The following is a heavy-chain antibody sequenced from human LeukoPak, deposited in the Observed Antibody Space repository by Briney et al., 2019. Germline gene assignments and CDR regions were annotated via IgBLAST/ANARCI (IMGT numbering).Heavy chain of an antibody. CDR2: IYYSGST. CDR1: GGSISSSSYY. Sequence: PSETLSLTCTVSGGSISSSSYYWGWIRQPPGKGLEWIGSIYYSGSTNYNPSLKSRVTISVDTSKNQFSLKLTSVTAADTAVYYCAIHPTSMTRVTKGWFDPWGQGTLVTVSS. D-gene: IGHD4-17*01. CDR3: AIHPTSMTRVTKGWFDP. J-gene: IGHJ5*02. V-gene: IGHV4-39*07.